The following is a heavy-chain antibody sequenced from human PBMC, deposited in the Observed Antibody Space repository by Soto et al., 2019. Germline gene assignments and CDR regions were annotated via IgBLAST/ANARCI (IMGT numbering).Heavy chain of an antibody. CDR2: ISGSGGGT. CDR1: GFTFSSHA. D-gene: IGHD2-15*01. Sequence: GGSLRLSCAASGFTFSSHAMNWVRQAPGKGLEWVSDISGSGGGTYYADSVKGRFTISRDNSKNTLYLQMNSLRAEDTAVYYCAKDLCSGGSCPSDPWGQGTLVTVSS. CDR3: AKDLCSGGSCPSDP. V-gene: IGHV3-23*01. J-gene: IGHJ5*02.